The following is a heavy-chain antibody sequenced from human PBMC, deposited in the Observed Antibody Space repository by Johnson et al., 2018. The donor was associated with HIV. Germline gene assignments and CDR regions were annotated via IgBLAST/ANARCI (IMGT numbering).Heavy chain of an antibody. Sequence: QMQLVESGGGVVQPGGSLRLSCAASGFIFSTYGMHWVRQAPGKGLEWVAFIRYDGSNEYYADSVKGRFTISRDNSKNTVFLQMNRLRAEDTALYYCAKQLYDLDYDFWSGYPIWGQGTMVTVSS. V-gene: IGHV3-30*02. CDR1: GFIFSTYG. CDR3: AKQLYDLDYDFWSGYPI. D-gene: IGHD3-3*01. J-gene: IGHJ3*02. CDR2: IRYDGSNE.